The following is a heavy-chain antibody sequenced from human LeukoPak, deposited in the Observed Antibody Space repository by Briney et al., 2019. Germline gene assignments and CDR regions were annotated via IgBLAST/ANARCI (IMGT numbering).Heavy chain of an antibody. CDR2: IYPGDSDT. J-gene: IGHJ3*02. D-gene: IGHD3-16*02. Sequence: GESLKISCKGSGYSFTSYWIGWVRQMPGKGLEWMGIIYPGDSDTGYSPSFQGQVTISADKSISTAYLQWSSLKASDTAMYYCASPYYDYVWGSYRLNDAFDIWGQGTMVTVSS. CDR3: ASPYYDYVWGSYRLNDAFDI. CDR1: GYSFTSYW. V-gene: IGHV5-51*01.